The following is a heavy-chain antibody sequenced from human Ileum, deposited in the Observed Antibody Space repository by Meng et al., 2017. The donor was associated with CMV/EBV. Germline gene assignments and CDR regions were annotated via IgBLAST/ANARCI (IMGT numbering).Heavy chain of an antibody. Sequence: VQRGEALILSCAASGFTVSGNSMNWVRQAPGKGLEWVSLMYSSGSTKYADSVKGRFTISRDNSKNTLYLQMNSLRVEDTAVYYCAGDGGFSDPWGQGTLVTVSS. CDR2: MYSSGST. V-gene: IGHV3-66*01. CDR3: AGDGGFSDP. CDR1: GFTVSGNS. J-gene: IGHJ5*02. D-gene: IGHD3-16*01.